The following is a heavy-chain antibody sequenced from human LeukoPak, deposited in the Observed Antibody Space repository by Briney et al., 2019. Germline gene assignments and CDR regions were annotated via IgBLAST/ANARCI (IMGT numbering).Heavy chain of an antibody. CDR3: ASINIAVADPPGYFQH. D-gene: IGHD6-19*01. CDR2: IYNSGTT. J-gene: IGHJ1*01. Sequence: PSETLSLTCAVSGGSIRNSSFYWGWIRQPPGKGLEWIASIYNSGTTYYNPSLKSRVTITVDTSKNQFSLKLSSVTAADTAVYYCASINIAVADPPGYFQHWGQGTLVTVPS. CDR1: GGSIRNSSFY. V-gene: IGHV4-39*01.